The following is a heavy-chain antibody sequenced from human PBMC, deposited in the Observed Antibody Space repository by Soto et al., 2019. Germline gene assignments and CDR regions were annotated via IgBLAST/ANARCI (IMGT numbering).Heavy chain of an antibody. CDR2: INEDGSEK. CDR1: EFTFSNYW. Sequence: GSLRLSCSASEFTFSNYWMNWVRQAPGKGLEWVANINEDGSEKYYVDSAKGRFTISRDNAKNSLYLQMSSLRAEDTAVYYCARDLFDYWGQGTLVTVSS. J-gene: IGHJ4*02. V-gene: IGHV3-7*01. CDR3: ARDLFDY.